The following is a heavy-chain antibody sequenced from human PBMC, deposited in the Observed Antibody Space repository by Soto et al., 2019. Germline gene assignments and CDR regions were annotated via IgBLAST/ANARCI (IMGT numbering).Heavy chain of an antibody. J-gene: IGHJ3*02. CDR3: ARVPYSGYDASSFDI. D-gene: IGHD5-12*01. CDR2: IIPILGIA. CDR1: GGTFSSYT. V-gene: IGHV1-69*02. Sequence: ASVKVSCKASGGTFSSYTISWVRQAPGQGLEWMGRIIPILGIANYAQKFQGRVTITADKSTSTAYMELSSLRSEDTAVYYCARVPYSGYDASSFDIWGQGTMVTVAS.